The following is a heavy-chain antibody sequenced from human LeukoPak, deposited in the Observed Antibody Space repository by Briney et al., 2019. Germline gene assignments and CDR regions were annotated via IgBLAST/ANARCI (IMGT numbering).Heavy chain of an antibody. J-gene: IGHJ2*01. CDR3: ARTSYYYDTSGYNWYLLS. Sequence: SETLSLTCTVSGGSISDYYWSWIRQPPGKGLEWIGYIYYSGTTKYNPSLKSRVTLSVDTSKNQFSLNLSSVTAADTAVYYCARTSYYYDTSGYNWYLLSGAVAPWSLSPQ. D-gene: IGHD3-22*01. V-gene: IGHV4-59*08. CDR2: IYYSGTT. CDR1: GGSISDYY.